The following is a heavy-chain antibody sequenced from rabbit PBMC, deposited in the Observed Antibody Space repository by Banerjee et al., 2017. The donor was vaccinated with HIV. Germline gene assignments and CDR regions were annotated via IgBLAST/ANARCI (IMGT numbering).Heavy chain of an antibody. CDR3: ARRFAL. CDR2: MDNGDGTT. CDR1: GFTVSSYW. Sequence: QSLEESGGDLVKPGASLTLTCTASGFTVSSYWMCWVRQAPGKGLEWIAYMDNGDGTTYYASWAKGRFTISKTSSTTVTLQMTSLTAADTATYFCARRFALWGPGTLVTVS. V-gene: IGHV1S40*01. J-gene: IGHJ4*01.